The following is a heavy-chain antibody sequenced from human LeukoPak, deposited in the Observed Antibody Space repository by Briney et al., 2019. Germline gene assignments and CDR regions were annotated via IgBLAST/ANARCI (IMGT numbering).Heavy chain of an antibody. CDR3: AKANSGSPLGEEWDY. CDR2: ISYDGSNK. Sequence: GGSLRLSCAASGFTFSSYGMHWVRQAPGKGLEWVAVISYDGSNKYYADSVKGRFTISRDNSKNTLYLQMNSLRAEDTAVYYCAKANSGSPLGEEWDYWGQGTLVTVSS. CDR1: GFTFSSYG. D-gene: IGHD1-26*01. J-gene: IGHJ4*02. V-gene: IGHV3-30*18.